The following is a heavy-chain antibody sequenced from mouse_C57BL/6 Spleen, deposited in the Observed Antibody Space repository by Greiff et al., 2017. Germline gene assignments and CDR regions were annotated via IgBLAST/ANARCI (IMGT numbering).Heavy chain of an antibody. CDR1: GYTFTDHT. D-gene: IGHD1-1*01. CDR3: ARRGDGSSLDYAMDY. V-gene: IGHV1-78*01. CDR2: IYPRDGST. J-gene: IGHJ4*01. Sequence: QVQLKESDAELVKPGASVKISCKVSGYTFTDHTIHWMKQRPEQGLEWIGYIYPRDGSTKYNEKFKGKATLTADKSSSTAYMQLNSLTSEDSAVYFCARRGDGSSLDYAMDYWGQGTSVTVSS.